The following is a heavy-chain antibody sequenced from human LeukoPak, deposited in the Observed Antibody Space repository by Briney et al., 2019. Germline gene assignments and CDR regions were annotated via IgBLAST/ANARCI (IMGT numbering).Heavy chain of an antibody. CDR1: GGSISSYY. CDR2: IYYSGST. V-gene: IGHV4-59*01. D-gene: IGHD2-15*01. Sequence: ASETLSLTCTVSGGSISSYYWSWIQQPPGKGLEWIGYIYYSGSTNYNPSLKSRVTISVDTFKNQFSLKLSSVTAADTAVYYCARDRCSGGSCYSDYWGQGTLVTVSS. J-gene: IGHJ4*02. CDR3: ARDRCSGGSCYSDY.